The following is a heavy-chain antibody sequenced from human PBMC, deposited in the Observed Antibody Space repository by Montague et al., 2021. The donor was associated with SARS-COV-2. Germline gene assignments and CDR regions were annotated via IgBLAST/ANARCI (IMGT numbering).Heavy chain of an antibody. CDR2: SDHSGST. D-gene: IGHD4/OR15-4a*01. Sequence: SETLSLTCTVSGGSISSGSYWGWIRQPPGKGLEWIGTSDHSGSTYYSPSLKSRVTISLDTSKNQSSLNLDSVTASDTATYYCARVISAVAGANFYFDYWGQGTLVTVSS. CDR3: ARVISAVAGANFYFDY. V-gene: IGHV4-38-2*02. CDR1: GGSISSGSY. J-gene: IGHJ4*02.